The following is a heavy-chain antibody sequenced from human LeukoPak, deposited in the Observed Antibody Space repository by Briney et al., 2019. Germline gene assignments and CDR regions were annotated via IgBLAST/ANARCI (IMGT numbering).Heavy chain of an antibody. D-gene: IGHD5-24*01. CDR1: GYSISSGYY. J-gene: IGHJ3*02. Sequence: SETLSLTCTVSGYSISSGYYWGWIRQPPGKGLEWIGSIYHSGSTYYNPSLKSRVTISVDTSKNRFSLKLSSVTAADTAVYYCARGRRGAFDIWGQGTMVTVSS. V-gene: IGHV4-38-2*02. CDR3: ARGRRGAFDI. CDR2: IYHSGST.